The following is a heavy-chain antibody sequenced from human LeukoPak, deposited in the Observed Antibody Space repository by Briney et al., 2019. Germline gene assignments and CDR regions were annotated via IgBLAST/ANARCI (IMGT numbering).Heavy chain of an antibody. CDR3: AREQWLVSYYYYGMDV. D-gene: IGHD6-19*01. CDR1: GFTFSSYG. Sequence: GGSLRLSCAASGFTFSSYGMHWVRQAPGKGLEWVSSISSSSSYIYYADSVKGRFTISRDNAKNSLYLQMNSLRAEDTAVYYCAREQWLVSYYYYGMDVWGQGTTVTVAS. CDR2: ISSSSSYI. J-gene: IGHJ6*02. V-gene: IGHV3-21*01.